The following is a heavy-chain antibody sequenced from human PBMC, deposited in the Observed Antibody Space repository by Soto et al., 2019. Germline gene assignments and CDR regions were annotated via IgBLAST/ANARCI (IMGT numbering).Heavy chain of an antibody. Sequence: QVQLVESGGGVVQPGKSLRLSCTASGFTFSTYGIHWARQAPGKGLEWVAVISYDGSHKYYRDSVKGRFTISRDDSKNTVFLQMNSLRREDTAVYYCAKEMFPRTVLDSSSPWGDYWGQGTLVTVSS. J-gene: IGHJ4*02. CDR2: ISYDGSHK. V-gene: IGHV3-30*18. CDR1: GFTFSTYG. D-gene: IGHD6-6*01. CDR3: AKEMFPRTVLDSSSPWGDY.